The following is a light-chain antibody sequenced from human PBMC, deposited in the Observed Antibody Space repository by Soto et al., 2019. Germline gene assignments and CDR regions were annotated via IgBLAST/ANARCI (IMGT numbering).Light chain of an antibody. CDR2: EVS. V-gene: IGLV2-8*01. CDR1: SSDVGGYNY. Sequence: QSVLTQPPSASGSPGQSVTISCTGTSSDVGGYNYVSWYQHHPGKAPKLMIYEVSKRPSGVPDRFSGSKSGNTASLTVSGLQAEDEADYYCSSFAGNNNVGLFGGGTKLTVL. CDR3: SSFAGNNNVGL. J-gene: IGLJ2*01.